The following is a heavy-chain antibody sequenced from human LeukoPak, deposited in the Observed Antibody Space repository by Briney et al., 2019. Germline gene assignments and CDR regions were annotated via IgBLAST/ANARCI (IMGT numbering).Heavy chain of an antibody. D-gene: IGHD3-3*01. CDR2: ISDNSKSI. CDR1: GFTFSTYS. CDR3: ARGYDFWSGHISPNDAFDI. V-gene: IGHV3-21*01. J-gene: IGHJ3*02. Sequence: PGGSLRLSCAASGFTFSTYSMNWVRQAPGKGLEWVSSISDNSKSIYYADSVKGRFTISRDNAKNSLYLQMNSLRAEDTAVYYCARGYDFWSGHISPNDAFDIWGQGTMVTVSS.